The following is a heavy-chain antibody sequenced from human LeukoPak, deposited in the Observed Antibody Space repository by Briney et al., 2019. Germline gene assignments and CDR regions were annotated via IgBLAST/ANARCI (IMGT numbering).Heavy chain of an antibody. V-gene: IGHV4-59*08. J-gene: IGHJ4*02. Sequence: PSETLSLTCTVSSGSISGYYWSWIRQPPGEGLEWIGYIYYSGSTIYNPSLKSRVTISVDTSKNQFSLKLSSVTAADTAVYYCARRRSIMYDGNYFDYWGQGTLVTVSS. CDR1: SGSISGYY. D-gene: IGHD2-8*01. CDR2: IYYSGST. CDR3: ARRRSIMYDGNYFDY.